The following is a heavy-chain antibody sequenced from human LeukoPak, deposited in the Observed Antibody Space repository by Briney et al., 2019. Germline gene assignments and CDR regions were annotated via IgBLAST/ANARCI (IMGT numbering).Heavy chain of an antibody. V-gene: IGHV3-9*01. CDR2: INWNSDSI. Sequence: GGSLRLSCAVSGFTFDDYAMHWVRQVPGKGLEWVSGINWNSDSIGYADSVKGRFTTSRDNAKNSLYLQMNSLRAEDTAVYYCARDRNYDILTGYLSWFDPWGQGTLVTVSS. J-gene: IGHJ5*02. D-gene: IGHD3-9*01. CDR3: ARDRNYDILTGYLSWFDP. CDR1: GFTFDDYA.